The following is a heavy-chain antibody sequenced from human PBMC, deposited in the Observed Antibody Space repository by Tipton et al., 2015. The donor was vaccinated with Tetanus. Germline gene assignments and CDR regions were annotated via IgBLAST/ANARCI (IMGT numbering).Heavy chain of an antibody. Sequence: SLRLSCAASGFSVSRKYMTWVRQAPGKGLEWVSLTYGDGSTYYADSVKGRFTISRDNSKSTVYLQLNSLRDEDTAIYYCAKEALGVLDVWGRGTTVAVSS. CDR3: AKEALGVLDV. V-gene: IGHV3-53*01. J-gene: IGHJ6*04. CDR2: TYGDGST. CDR1: GFSVSRKY.